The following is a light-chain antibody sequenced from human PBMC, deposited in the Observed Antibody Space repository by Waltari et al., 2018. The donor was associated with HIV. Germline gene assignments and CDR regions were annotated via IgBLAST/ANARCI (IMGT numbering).Light chain of an antibody. CDR2: EVS. CDR1: SSDVGNYNL. CDR3: CSYAGSVV. J-gene: IGLJ2*01. V-gene: IGLV2-23*02. Sequence: QSALTQPASVSGSPGQSITISCTGTSSDVGNYNLVSWYQQHPGKAPKPMIYEVSKRPSGVSNRFSVSKSGNTASLTISGLQAEDEADYYCCSYAGSVVFGGGTKLTVL.